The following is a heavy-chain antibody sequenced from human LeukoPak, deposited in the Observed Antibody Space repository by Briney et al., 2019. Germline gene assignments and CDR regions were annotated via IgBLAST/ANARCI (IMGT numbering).Heavy chain of an antibody. J-gene: IGHJ4*02. V-gene: IGHV3-48*03. CDR2: ITVSGSTK. CDR3: ARGDGSSGWYLDY. CDR1: GFTFSSFE. D-gene: IGHD6-19*01. Sequence: GGSLRLFCAVSGFTFSSFEMNWVRQAPGKGLEWVSYITVSGSTKYYADSVKGRFTISRDNAKNSLYLQMNSLRAEDTAVYYCARGDGSSGWYLDYWGQGTLVTVSS.